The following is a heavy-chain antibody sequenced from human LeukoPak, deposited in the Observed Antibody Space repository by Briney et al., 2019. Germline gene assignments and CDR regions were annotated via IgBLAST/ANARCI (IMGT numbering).Heavy chain of an antibody. J-gene: IGHJ4*02. V-gene: IGHV7-4-1*02. CDR3: ARGDYGSGGLYNFNY. CDR1: GYTFTSYG. Sequence: ASVKVSCKASGYTFTSYGISWVRQATGQGLEWVGWINTNTGNPTYAQGFTGRFVFSLDTSVSTAYLQISSLEADDTAVYYCARGDYGSGGLYNFNYWGQGSLVTVSS. CDR2: INTNTGNP. D-gene: IGHD3-10*01.